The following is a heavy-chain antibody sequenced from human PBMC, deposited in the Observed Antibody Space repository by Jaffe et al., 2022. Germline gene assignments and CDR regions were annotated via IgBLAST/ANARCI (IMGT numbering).Heavy chain of an antibody. CDR3: ARWSYYDFWSGYSPFGY. Sequence: EVQLVESGGGLVKPGGSLRLSCAASGFTFSSYSMNWVRQAPGKGLEWVSSISSSSSYIYYADSVKGRFTISRDNAKNSLYLQMNSLRAEDTAVYYCARWSYYDFWSGYSPFGYWGQGTLVTVSS. CDR2: ISSSSSYI. CDR1: GFTFSSYS. J-gene: IGHJ4*02. V-gene: IGHV3-21*01. D-gene: IGHD3-3*01.